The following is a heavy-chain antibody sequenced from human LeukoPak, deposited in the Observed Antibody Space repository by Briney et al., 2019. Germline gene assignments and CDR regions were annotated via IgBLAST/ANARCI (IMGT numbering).Heavy chain of an antibody. CDR1: GGSISSGGFS. CDR2: IYYSGST. Sequence: SETLSLTCAVSGGSISSGGFSWSWIRQPPGKGLEWIGYIYYSGSTNYNPSLKSRVTISVDTSKNQFSLKLSSVTAADTAVYYCARSHFRYCSSTSCPYYMDVWGKGTTVTVSS. J-gene: IGHJ6*03. CDR3: ARSHFRYCSSTSCPYYMDV. D-gene: IGHD2-2*01. V-gene: IGHV4-61*08.